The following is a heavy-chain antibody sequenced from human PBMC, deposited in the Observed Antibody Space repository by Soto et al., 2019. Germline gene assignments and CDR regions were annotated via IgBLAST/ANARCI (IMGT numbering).Heavy chain of an antibody. CDR2: INWNGGST. Sequence: GGSLRLSCAASGFTFDDYGMSWVRQAPGKGLEWVSGINWNGGSTGYADSVKGRFTISRDNAKNSLYLQMNSLRAEDTALYHCARATLGEENWNYGPSFDYWGQGTLVTVSS. CDR1: GFTFDDYG. V-gene: IGHV3-20*01. J-gene: IGHJ4*02. CDR3: ARATLGEENWNYGPSFDY. D-gene: IGHD1-7*01.